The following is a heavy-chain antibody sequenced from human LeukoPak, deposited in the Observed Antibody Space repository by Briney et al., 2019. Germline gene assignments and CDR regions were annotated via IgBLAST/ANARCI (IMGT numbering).Heavy chain of an antibody. J-gene: IGHJ5*01. CDR3: ARDHLYRGISWYDY. CDR1: GYTFTSYG. CDR2: ISAYNGNT. D-gene: IGHD3-10*01. V-gene: IGHV1-18*01. Sequence: ASVKLSCQASGYTFTSYGISWVRQAPGQGLEWMGWISAYNGNTNYAQKLQGRVTMTTDTSTSTAYMELRSLRSDDTAVYYCARDHLYRGISWYDYWGHGTLVTVSS.